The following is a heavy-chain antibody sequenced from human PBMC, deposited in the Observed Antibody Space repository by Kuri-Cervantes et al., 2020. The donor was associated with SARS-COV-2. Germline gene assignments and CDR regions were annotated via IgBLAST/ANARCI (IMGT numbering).Heavy chain of an antibody. J-gene: IGHJ3*01. D-gene: IGHD3-10*01. CDR1: GFTFSSYS. V-gene: IGHV3-21*01. CDR3: AKSGRQYDV. Sequence: GESLKISCAASGFTFSSYSMLWVRQAPGKGLEWVSSINTDGSHKNYADSVKGRFTISRDSAKNSLYLQTNSLRVEDTAVYYCAKSGRQYDVWGQGTMVTVSS. CDR2: INTDGSHK.